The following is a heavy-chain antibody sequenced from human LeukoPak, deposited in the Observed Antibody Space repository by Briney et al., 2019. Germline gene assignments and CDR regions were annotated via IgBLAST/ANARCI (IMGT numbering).Heavy chain of an antibody. CDR3: ARVVYCSGGSCHIFAFDI. D-gene: IGHD2-15*01. CDR1: GFTFSDYS. Sequence: GGSLRLSCAASGFTFSDYSMNWIRQAPGKGLEWVSYISSSGSTIFYADSVKGRFTISRDNAKHSLYLQVNSLRAEDTAVYYCARVVYCSGGSCHIFAFDIWGQGTMVTVSS. J-gene: IGHJ3*02. V-gene: IGHV3-11*01. CDR2: ISSSGSTI.